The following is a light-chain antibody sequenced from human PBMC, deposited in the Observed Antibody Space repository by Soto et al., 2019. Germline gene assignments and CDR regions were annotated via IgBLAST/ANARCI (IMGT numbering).Light chain of an antibody. CDR2: GAS. V-gene: IGKV3-20*01. CDR1: QSVSSSY. CDR3: QQYGSSPRT. J-gene: IGKJ1*01. Sequence: EIVLTQSPGTLSLPPGERATLSCRASQSVSSSYLAWYQQKPGQAPRLLIYGASSRATGIPDRFSGSGSGTDFTLTISILEPEDFAVYYCQQYGSSPRTFGQGTKVDIK.